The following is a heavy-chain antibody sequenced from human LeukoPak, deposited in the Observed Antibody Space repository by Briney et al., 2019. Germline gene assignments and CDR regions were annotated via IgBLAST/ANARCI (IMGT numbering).Heavy chain of an antibody. CDR3: ALDLRFLEWSTPLDAFDI. Sequence: GGSLRLSCAGSGFTFSSYWMSWVRQAPGKGLEWVASIKRDGSEEYYVDSVKGRFTISRDNAKNSVYLQMNSLRAEDTAVYYCALDLRFLEWSTPLDAFDIWGQGTMVTVSS. D-gene: IGHD3-3*01. CDR2: IKRDGSEE. CDR1: GFTFSSYW. J-gene: IGHJ3*02. V-gene: IGHV3-7*01.